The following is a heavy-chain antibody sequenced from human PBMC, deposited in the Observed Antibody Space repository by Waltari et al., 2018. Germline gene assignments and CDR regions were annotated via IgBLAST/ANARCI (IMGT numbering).Heavy chain of an antibody. D-gene: IGHD6-13*01. CDR3: ARKGSSWYPDGMDV. Sequence: QLQLQESGPGLVKPSETLSLTCTVSGGSISNSNYYWGWIRQPPGKGLGWIGNMYYTGNTYYNPSLKSRVTISVDTSKNEFSLKLNSVTAADSAVYYCARKGSSWYPDGMDVWGQGTTVTVSS. J-gene: IGHJ6*02. CDR1: GGSISNSNYY. CDR2: MYYTGNT. V-gene: IGHV4-39*07.